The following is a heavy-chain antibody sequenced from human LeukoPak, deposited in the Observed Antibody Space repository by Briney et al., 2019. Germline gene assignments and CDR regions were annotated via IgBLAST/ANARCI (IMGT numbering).Heavy chain of an antibody. CDR3: ARVRGDCSSTSCYPDFGY. Sequence: ASVKVSCKASGYTFTSYYMHWVRQAPGQGLEWMGIINPSGGSTSYAQKFQGRVTMTRDMSTSTVYMELSSLRSEDTAVYYCARVRGDCSSTSCYPDFGYWGQGTLVTVSS. CDR2: INPSGGST. J-gene: IGHJ4*02. D-gene: IGHD2-2*01. CDR1: GYTFTSYY. V-gene: IGHV1-46*01.